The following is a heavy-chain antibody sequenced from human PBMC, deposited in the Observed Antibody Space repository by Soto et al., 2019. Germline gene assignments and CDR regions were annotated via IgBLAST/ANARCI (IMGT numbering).Heavy chain of an antibody. D-gene: IGHD3-10*01. CDR1: GGTCSIYA. Sequence: SVKVSCKASGGTCSIYAISGVVRSPLRWLEWMGGIIPIFGTANYAQKFQGRVTITADESTSTAYMELSSLRSEDTAVYYCARHAGYYGSGSYNYFDYWGQGTLVTVSS. CDR3: ARHAGYYGSGSYNYFDY. CDR2: IIPIFGTA. J-gene: IGHJ4*02. V-gene: IGHV1-69*13.